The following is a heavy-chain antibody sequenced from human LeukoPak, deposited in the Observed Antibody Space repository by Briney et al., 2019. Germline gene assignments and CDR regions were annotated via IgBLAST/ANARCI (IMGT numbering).Heavy chain of an antibody. D-gene: IGHD2-2*01. CDR3: ARGRRYCSSTSCGVDY. J-gene: IGHJ4*02. Sequence: SETLSLTCAVYGGSFSGYYWSWIRQPPGKGLEWIGEINHSGSTNYNPSLKSRVTISVDTSKNQFSLKLSSVTAEDTAVYYCARGRRYCSSTSCGVDYWGQGTLVTVSS. CDR2: INHSGST. V-gene: IGHV4-34*01. CDR1: GGSFSGYY.